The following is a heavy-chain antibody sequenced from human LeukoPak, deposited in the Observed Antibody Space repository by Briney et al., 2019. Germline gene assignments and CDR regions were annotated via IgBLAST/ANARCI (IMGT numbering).Heavy chain of an antibody. CDR3: AREGGYYFDH. CDR2: ISGSGGGT. CDR1: GFTFSSYA. V-gene: IGHV3-23*01. D-gene: IGHD6-25*01. J-gene: IGHJ4*02. Sequence: GGSLRLSCAASGFTFSSYAVSWVRQAPGKGLEWVSAISGSGGGTYYADSVKGRFTISRDNSKNTVYLQMNSLRTEDRAVYYCAREGGYYFDHWGQGTLVTVSS.